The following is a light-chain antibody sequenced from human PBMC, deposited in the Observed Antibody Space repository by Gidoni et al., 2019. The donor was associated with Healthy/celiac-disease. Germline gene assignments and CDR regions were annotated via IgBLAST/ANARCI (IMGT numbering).Light chain of an antibody. CDR1: QSVSSSY. CDR3: QQYGSSPIT. J-gene: IGKJ5*01. Sequence: EIVLTQSPGTLSLSPGERAALSCRASQSVSSSYLAGYQQKPGQAPRLLIYGAASRATGIPDRFSGSGSGTDFTLTSSRLEPEDCAVYYCQQYGSSPITFXQXTRLEIK. V-gene: IGKV3-20*01. CDR2: GAA.